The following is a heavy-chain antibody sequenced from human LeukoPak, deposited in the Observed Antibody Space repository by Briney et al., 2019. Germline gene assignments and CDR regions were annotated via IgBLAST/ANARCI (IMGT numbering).Heavy chain of an antibody. D-gene: IGHD2-15*01. V-gene: IGHV3-30-3*01. CDR2: ISYDGSNK. J-gene: IGHJ6*02. CDR1: GFTFSSYA. Sequence: GGSLRLSCAASGFTFSSYAMHWVRQAPGKGLEWVAVISYDGSNKYYADSVKGRFTISRDNSKNTLYLQMNSLRAEDTAVYYCARDGVVVVAATYYGMDVWGQGTTVTVSS. CDR3: ARDGVVVVAATYYGMDV.